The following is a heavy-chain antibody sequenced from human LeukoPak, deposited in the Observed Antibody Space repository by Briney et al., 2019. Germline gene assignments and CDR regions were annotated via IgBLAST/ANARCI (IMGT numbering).Heavy chain of an antibody. D-gene: IGHD3-3*01. Sequence: PGGSLRLSCAASGFTFSSYWMHWVRQAPGKGLVWVSRINSDGSSTSYADSVKGRFTITRDNAKNTLYLQMNSLRTEDTAVYYCARDPEWLLYRYLGYWGQGTLVTVSS. CDR3: ARDPEWLLYRYLGY. V-gene: IGHV3-74*01. CDR1: GFTFSSYW. J-gene: IGHJ4*02. CDR2: INSDGSST.